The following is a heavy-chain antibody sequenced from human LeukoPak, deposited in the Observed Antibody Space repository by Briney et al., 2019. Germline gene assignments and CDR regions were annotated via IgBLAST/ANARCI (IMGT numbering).Heavy chain of an antibody. CDR2: ISYDGSNK. CDR3: AQGQLEEH. V-gene: IGHV3-30*03. J-gene: IGHJ1*01. D-gene: IGHD6-13*01. CDR1: GFTFSSYW. Sequence: GGSLRLSCAASGFTFSSYWMSWVRQAPGKGLEWVAVISYDGSNKYYADSVKGRFTISRDNSKNTLYLQMNSLRAEDTAVYYCAQGQLEEHWGQGTLVTVSS.